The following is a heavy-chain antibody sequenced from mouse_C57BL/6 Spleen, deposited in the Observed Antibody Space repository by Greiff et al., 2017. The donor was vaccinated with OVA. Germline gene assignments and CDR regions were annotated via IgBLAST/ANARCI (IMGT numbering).Heavy chain of an antibody. CDR1: GFSLTSYA. J-gene: IGHJ2*01. CDR2: IWTGGGT. Sequence: VKLEESGPGLVAPSQSLSITCTVSGFSLTSYAISWVRQPPGKGLEWLGVIWTGGGTNYNSALKSRLSISKDNSKSQFFLKMNSLQTDDTARYYCARNFDYDSYYFDYWGQGTTLTVSS. CDR3: ARNFDYDSYYFDY. D-gene: IGHD2-4*01. V-gene: IGHV2-9-1*01.